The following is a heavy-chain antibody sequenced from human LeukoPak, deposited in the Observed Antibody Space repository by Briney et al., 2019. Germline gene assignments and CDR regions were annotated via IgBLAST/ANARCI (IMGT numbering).Heavy chain of an antibody. CDR1: GYTFTSYD. CDR3: ARGLPIRETKYCSSTSCYPSYYYYGMDV. D-gene: IGHD2-2*01. J-gene: IGHJ6*02. V-gene: IGHV1-8*01. CDR2: MNPNSGNT. Sequence: ASVKVSCKASGYTFTSYDINWVRQATGQGLEWMGRMNPNSGNTGYAQKFQGRVTMTRNTSISTAYMELSSLRSEDTAVYYCARGLPIRETKYCSSTSCYPSYYYYGMDVWGQGTTVTVSS.